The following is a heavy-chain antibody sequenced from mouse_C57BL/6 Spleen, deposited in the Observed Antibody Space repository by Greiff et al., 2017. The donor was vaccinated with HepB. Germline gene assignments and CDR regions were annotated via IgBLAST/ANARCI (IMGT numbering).Heavy chain of an antibody. CDR2: IYPGDGDT. Sequence: VQLQQSGAELVKPGASVKISCKASGYAFSSYWMNWVKQRPGKGLEWIGQIYPGDGDTNYNGKFKGKATLTADKSSSTAYMQLSSLTSEDSAVYFCARSTTVPGYFDVWGTGTTVTVSS. CDR1: GYAFSSYW. CDR3: ARSTTVPGYFDV. D-gene: IGHD6-1*01. V-gene: IGHV1-80*01. J-gene: IGHJ1*03.